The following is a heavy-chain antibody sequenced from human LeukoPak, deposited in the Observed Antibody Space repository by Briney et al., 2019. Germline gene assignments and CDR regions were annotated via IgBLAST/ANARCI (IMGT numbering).Heavy chain of an antibody. V-gene: IGHV4-39*01. Sequence: SETLSLTCTVSGGSISSSSYYWGWIPQPPGKGLEWIGTIYYSGSTYYNPSLTSRVTISVDTSKNQFSLKLSSVTAADTAVYYCARHKDYYYSYMDVWGKGTTVTISS. CDR1: GGSISSSSYY. CDR3: ARHKDYYYSYMDV. J-gene: IGHJ6*03. CDR2: IYYSGST.